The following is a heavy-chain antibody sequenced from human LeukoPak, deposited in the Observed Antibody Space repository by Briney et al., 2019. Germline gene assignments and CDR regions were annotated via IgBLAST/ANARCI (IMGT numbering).Heavy chain of an antibody. V-gene: IGHV1-69*13. J-gene: IGHJ4*02. CDR2: IIPIFGTG. Sequence: SVTVSCTPSGGTFSTYAISWVRQAPAQRLEWMGGIIPIFGTGNYAQKFQGRVTITADESTSTAYMELSSLRSEDTAVYYCARGLGDSSGYYYSDYWGQGTLVTVSS. CDR3: ARGLGDSSGYYYSDY. D-gene: IGHD3-22*01. CDR1: GGTFSTYA.